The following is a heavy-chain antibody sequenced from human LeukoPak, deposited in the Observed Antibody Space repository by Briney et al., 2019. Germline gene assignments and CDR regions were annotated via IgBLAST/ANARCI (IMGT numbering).Heavy chain of an antibody. CDR1: GFIFSPYD. CDR3: ARGGSGYHGSGNYADV. J-gene: IGHJ6*02. V-gene: IGHV3-13*01. CDR2: IGTIGDT. Sequence: GGSLRLSCAASGFIFSPYDMHWVRQTTGKGLEWVSGIGTIGDTYYPGSVKGRFTISRDNAMNFLYLQMNSLTVGDTAVYYCARGGSGYHGSGNYADVWGRGTTVTVSS. D-gene: IGHD3-10*01.